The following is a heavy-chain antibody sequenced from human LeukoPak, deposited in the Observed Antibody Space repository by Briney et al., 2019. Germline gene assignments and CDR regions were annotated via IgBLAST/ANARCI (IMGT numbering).Heavy chain of an antibody. V-gene: IGHV5-51*01. D-gene: IGHD3-10*01. CDR3: ARLGQYTGSWYKWDYSDY. CDR1: GYSFPNSW. Sequence: RGESLKISCKGSGYSFPNSWIGWVRQMPGKGLEWVGSVYLGDSDTRYSPSFQGQVTISVDKSISTAYLQWSSLKASDTAIYYCARLGQYTGSWYKWDYSDYWGQGTQVTVSS. J-gene: IGHJ4*02. CDR2: VYLGDSDT.